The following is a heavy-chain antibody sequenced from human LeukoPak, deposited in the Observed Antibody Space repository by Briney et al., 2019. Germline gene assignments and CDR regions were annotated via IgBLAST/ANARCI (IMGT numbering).Heavy chain of an antibody. J-gene: IGHJ6*02. Sequence: GGSLRLSCAASGFTFSSYEMNWVRQAPGKGMEWVSYISASGGTIKYADSVKGRFTISRDNAKNSLYLHLNSLRVEDTAFYNCARGDGGYYYGMDVWGQGTTVTVSS. CDR2: ISASGGTI. V-gene: IGHV3-48*03. D-gene: IGHD2-21*01. CDR1: GFTFSSYE. CDR3: ARGDGGYYYGMDV.